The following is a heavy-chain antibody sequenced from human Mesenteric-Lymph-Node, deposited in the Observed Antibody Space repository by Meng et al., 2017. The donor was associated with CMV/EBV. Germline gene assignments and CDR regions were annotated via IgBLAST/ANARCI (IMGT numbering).Heavy chain of an antibody. J-gene: IGHJ5*02. V-gene: IGHV3-23*01. CDR3: AKDYRYNTLPDSYWFDP. D-gene: IGHD3-16*02. Sequence: GESLKISCAVSGFTFSSYAMSWVRQPPGKGLEWVSGIIGTGDSTYYADSVKGRFTLSRDNSKNTLYLQMNSLRAEDTALYYCAKDYRYNTLPDSYWFDPWGQGTLVTVSS. CDR1: GFTFSSYA. CDR2: IIGTGDST.